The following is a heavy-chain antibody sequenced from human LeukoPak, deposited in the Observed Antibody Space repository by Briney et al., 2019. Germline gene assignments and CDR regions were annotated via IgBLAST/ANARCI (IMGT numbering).Heavy chain of an antibody. J-gene: IGHJ5*02. CDR3: ARGPYYHGSGSYLSP. D-gene: IGHD3-10*01. V-gene: IGHV4-34*01. CDR2: INHSGST. CDR1: GGSFSGYY. Sequence: SETLSLTCAVYGGSFSGYYWSWIRQPPGKGLEWIGEINHSGSTNYNPSLKSRVTISVDTSKNQFSLKLSSVTAADTAVYCCARGPYYHGSGSYLSPWGQGTLVTVSS.